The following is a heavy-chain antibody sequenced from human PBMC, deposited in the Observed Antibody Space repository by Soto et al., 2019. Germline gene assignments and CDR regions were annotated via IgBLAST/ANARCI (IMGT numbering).Heavy chain of an antibody. V-gene: IGHV4-31*03. J-gene: IGHJ4*02. CDR1: GGSISSGGYH. CDR3: ARGVTMVRGVIHTPYFDY. D-gene: IGHD3-10*01. CDR2: IYYSGST. Sequence: QVQLQESGPGLVTPSQTLSLTCTVSGGSISSGGYHWSWTRQHTCKGLEWIGDIYYSGSTYYNPSLKSRVTISVDTSKNQFSLKLSSVTAADTAVYYCARGVTMVRGVIHTPYFDYWGQGTLVTVSS.